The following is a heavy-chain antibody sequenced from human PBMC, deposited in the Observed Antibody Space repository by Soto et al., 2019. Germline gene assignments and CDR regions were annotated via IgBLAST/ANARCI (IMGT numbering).Heavy chain of an antibody. V-gene: IGHV2-5*02. Sequence: QITLKESGPTLVKPTQTLTLTCTFSGFSLSTSEVGVGWIRQPPGTALEWLALTSWDDDKRYSPSLKSRLTITKATAKTQVVLTMTNMDPVDTATYYYARVVRYCDWLLMGGLDYWGQGTLVTDST. CDR3: ARVVRYCDWLLMGGLDY. J-gene: IGHJ4*02. CDR1: GFSLSTSEVG. D-gene: IGHD3-9*01. CDR2: TSWDDDK.